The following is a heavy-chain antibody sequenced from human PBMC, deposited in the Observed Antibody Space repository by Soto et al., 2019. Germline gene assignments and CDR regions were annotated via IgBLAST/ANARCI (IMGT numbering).Heavy chain of an antibody. J-gene: IGHJ4*02. V-gene: IGHV4-31*03. CDR3: ARVWGMTPDY. CDR1: GGSISSGGYY. CDR2: FYYSGST. Sequence: QVQLQESGPGLVKPSQTLSLTCTVSGGSISSGGYYWSWIRQHPGKGLEWIGHFYYSGSTYYNPSLQRRVTMSVDTSKNQFSLKLSSVTAADTAMYYCARVWGMTPDYWGQGTLVTVSS. D-gene: IGHD7-27*01.